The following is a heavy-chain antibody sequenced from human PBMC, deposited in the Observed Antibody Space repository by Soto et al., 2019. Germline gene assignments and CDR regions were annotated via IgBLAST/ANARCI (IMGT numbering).Heavy chain of an antibody. Sequence: QVQLVESGGGVVQPGRSLRLSCAASGFTFTSYAMHWVRQAPGKGLEWVAIISYDGSNEYYADSVKGRFTVSRDNSKNTLYLQLNSLRPDDTAVYYCALEGSGYHDAFDIWSQGTMVTVSS. CDR3: ALEGSGYHDAFDI. CDR2: ISYDGSNE. CDR1: GFTFTSYA. J-gene: IGHJ3*02. D-gene: IGHD3-22*01. V-gene: IGHV3-30-3*01.